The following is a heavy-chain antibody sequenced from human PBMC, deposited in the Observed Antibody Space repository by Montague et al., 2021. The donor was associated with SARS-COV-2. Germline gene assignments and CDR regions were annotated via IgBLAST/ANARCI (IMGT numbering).Heavy chain of an antibody. CDR1: GFTFSSYS. Sequence: SLRLSCAASGFTFSSYSVNWVRQAPRKGLEWISYISSSTNIIYYADSVKGRITISRDNARNSLYPQMNSLRVDDTAVYYCAKDLVLRAARPDALDVWARGQWSPSL. CDR3: AKDLVLRAARPDALDV. CDR2: ISSSTNII. J-gene: IGHJ3*01. V-gene: IGHV3-48*04. D-gene: IGHD6-6*01.